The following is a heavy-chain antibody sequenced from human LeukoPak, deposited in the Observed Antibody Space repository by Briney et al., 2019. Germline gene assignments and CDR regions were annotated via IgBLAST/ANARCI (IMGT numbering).Heavy chain of an antibody. CDR1: GVSSSGYY. V-gene: IGHV4-34*01. Sequence: SETLSLTCAVYGVSSSGYYLSWIRQPPGKELEWIGEINHRGSTNYNPSLKSRVTISVDASKNQLSLKLSSVTAADTAVYYCGRLVAVAGRGHDYWGQGTLVTVSS. D-gene: IGHD6-19*01. J-gene: IGHJ4*02. CDR3: GRLVAVAGRGHDY. CDR2: INHRGST.